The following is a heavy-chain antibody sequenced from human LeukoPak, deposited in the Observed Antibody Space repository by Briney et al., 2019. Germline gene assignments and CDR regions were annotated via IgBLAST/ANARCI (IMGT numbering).Heavy chain of an antibody. D-gene: IGHD3-9*01. CDR1: GYTFTTYG. J-gene: IGHJ4*02. Sequence: ASVKVSCKASGYTFTTYGISWVRQAPGQGLEWIGWISTLNGNTHYAQKFQGRVIMTTDTSTSTAYIELRSLRSDDTAVYYCARDIEYDILTGYYHFDYWGQGTLVTVSS. CDR2: ISTLNGNT. CDR3: ARDIEYDILTGYYHFDY. V-gene: IGHV1-18*01.